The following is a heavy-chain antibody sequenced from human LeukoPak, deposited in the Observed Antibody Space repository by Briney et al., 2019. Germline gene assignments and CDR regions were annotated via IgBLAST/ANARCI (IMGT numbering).Heavy chain of an antibody. CDR1: GFTFSSYA. CDR3: AKAGIAVPATPEY. V-gene: IGHV3-23*01. CDR2: ISSSGGTT. D-gene: IGHD6-19*01. Sequence: PGGSLRLSCAAFGFTFSSYAMNWVRQAPGKGLEWVSVISSSGGTTYYSDSVKGRFIISRDNSKNTLYLQMNSLRAEDTAVYYCAKAGIAVPATPEYCGQGTQVTVSS. J-gene: IGHJ4*02.